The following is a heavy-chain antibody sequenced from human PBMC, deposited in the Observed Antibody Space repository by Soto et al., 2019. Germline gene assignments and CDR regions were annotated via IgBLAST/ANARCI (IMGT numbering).Heavy chain of an antibody. D-gene: IGHD2-2*01. J-gene: IGHJ6*03. CDR2: IYYSGST. CDR3: ARARRCSSTSCYYNYYYMDV. CDR1: GGSISSGGYY. Sequence: QVQLQESGPGLVKPSQTLSLTCTVSGGSISSGGYYWSWIRQHPGKGLEWIGYIYYSGSTYYNPSLKWRVTISVDTSKNQFSLKLSSATAADTAVYYCARARRCSSTSCYYNYYYMDVWCKGTTVTASS. V-gene: IGHV4-31*03.